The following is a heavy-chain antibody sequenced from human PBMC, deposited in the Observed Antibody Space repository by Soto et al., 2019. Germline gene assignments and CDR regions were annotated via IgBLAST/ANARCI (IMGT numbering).Heavy chain of an antibody. CDR1: GGTFSSYA. V-gene: IGHV1-69*01. CDR3: ARVTVATLGDQYYCDY. J-gene: IGHJ4*02. CDR2: IIPIFGTA. Sequence: QVQLVQSGAEVKKPGSSVKVSCKASGGTFSSYAISWVRQAPGQGLEWMGGIIPIFGTANSAQKFQGRVTINADETTSTADMERSSVRSSDTAVSYCARVTVATLGDQYYCDYWGQGTPVTFAS. D-gene: IGHD5-12*01.